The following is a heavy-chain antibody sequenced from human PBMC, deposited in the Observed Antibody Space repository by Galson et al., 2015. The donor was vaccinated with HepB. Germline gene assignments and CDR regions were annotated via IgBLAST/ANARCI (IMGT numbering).Heavy chain of an antibody. CDR2: ISGGGGST. Sequence: SLRLSCAASGFTFSDYYMSWVRQAPGKGLEWVSAISGGGGSTYYADSVKGRFTISRDNSKNTLYLQMNSLRAEDTAVYYCAKDRSVVPVRGENYFDYWGQGTLVTVSS. J-gene: IGHJ4*02. CDR3: AKDRSVVPVRGENYFDY. CDR1: GFTFSDYY. V-gene: IGHV3-23*01. D-gene: IGHD3-10*01.